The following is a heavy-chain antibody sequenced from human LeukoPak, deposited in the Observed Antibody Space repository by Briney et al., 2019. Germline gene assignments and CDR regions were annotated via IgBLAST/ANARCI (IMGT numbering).Heavy chain of an antibody. CDR3: AKDRLVVVPAVIDY. Sequence: GGSLRLSCAASGFTFSSFPMSWVRQAPGKGLEWVSGISADGGTTYYADSVKGRFTISRDNSKNTLYLQMNSLRAEDTAVYYCAKDRLVVVPAVIDYWGQGTLVTVSS. J-gene: IGHJ4*02. CDR2: ISADGGTT. D-gene: IGHD2-2*01. V-gene: IGHV3-23*01. CDR1: GFTFSSFP.